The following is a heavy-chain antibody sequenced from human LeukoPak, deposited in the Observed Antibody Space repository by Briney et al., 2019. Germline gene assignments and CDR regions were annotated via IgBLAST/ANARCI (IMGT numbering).Heavy chain of an antibody. CDR2: INAGNGNT. CDR3: ARDSSGWYRQGVYYYGMDV. CDR1: GYTFTSYA. V-gene: IGHV1-3*01. D-gene: IGHD6-19*01. Sequence: ASVKVSCKASGYTFTSYAMHWVRQAPGQRLEWMGWINAGNGNTKYSQKFQGRVTITRDTSASTAYVELSSLRSEDTAVYYCARDSSGWYRQGVYYYGMDVWGQGTTVTVSS. J-gene: IGHJ6*02.